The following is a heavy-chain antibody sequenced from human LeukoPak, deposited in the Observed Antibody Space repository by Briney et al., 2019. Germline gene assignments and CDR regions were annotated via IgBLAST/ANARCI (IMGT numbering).Heavy chain of an antibody. CDR2: INHSGST. Sequence: PSDTLSLTCAVYGGSFSGYYWSWIRQPPGKGLEWIGEINHSGSTNYNPSLKSRVTISVDTSKNQFSLKLSSVTAADTAVYYCARGATRYYYDSSGYRTFDYWGQGTLVTVSS. CDR1: GGSFSGYY. D-gene: IGHD3-22*01. J-gene: IGHJ4*02. V-gene: IGHV4-34*01. CDR3: ARGATRYYYDSSGYRTFDY.